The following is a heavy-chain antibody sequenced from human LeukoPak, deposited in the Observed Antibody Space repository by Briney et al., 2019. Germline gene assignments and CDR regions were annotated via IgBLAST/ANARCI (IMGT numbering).Heavy chain of an antibody. J-gene: IGHJ4*02. CDR2: ISGSGST. CDR3: AKDRGGSYFDY. Sequence: GGSLRLSCAASGFTFSSYAMSWVRQAPGKGLEWVSAISGSGSTYYADSVKGRFTISRDNSKNTLYLQMNSLRAEDTAVYYCAKDRGGSYFDYWGQGTLVTVSS. V-gene: IGHV3-23*01. D-gene: IGHD2-15*01. CDR1: GFTFSSYA.